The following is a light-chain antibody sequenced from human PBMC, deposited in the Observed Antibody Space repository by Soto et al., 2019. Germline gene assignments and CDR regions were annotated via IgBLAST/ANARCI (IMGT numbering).Light chain of an antibody. CDR1: LGVSTY. Sequence: EIVLTQSPATLSLSPGERATLSCRASLGVSTYVAWYQHKPGQAPRLLIYDASNRATGIPARFSGSGSGTDFTLTIISLEPGDFAVYYCQQRSNWPYTFGQGTKLEIK. CDR3: QQRSNWPYT. V-gene: IGKV3-11*01. J-gene: IGKJ2*01. CDR2: DAS.